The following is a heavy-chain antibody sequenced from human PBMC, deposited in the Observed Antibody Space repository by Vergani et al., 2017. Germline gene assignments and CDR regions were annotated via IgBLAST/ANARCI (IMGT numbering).Heavy chain of an antibody. CDR2: IWYDGSNK. J-gene: IGHJ4*02. CDR3: ARDLRGYLDY. Sequence: VQLLESGGGLVQPGGSLRLSCAASGFTFSSYAMSWVRQAPGKGLEWVAVIWYDGSNKYYADSVKGRFTISRDNSKNTLYLQMNSLRAEDTAVYYCARDLRGYLDYWGQGTLVTVSS. V-gene: IGHV3-33*08. CDR1: GFTFSSYA.